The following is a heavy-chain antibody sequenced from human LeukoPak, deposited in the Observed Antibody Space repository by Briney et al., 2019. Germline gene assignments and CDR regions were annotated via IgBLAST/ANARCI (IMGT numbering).Heavy chain of an antibody. V-gene: IGHV4-59*01. CDR2: ISYSGST. J-gene: IGHJ4*02. CDR1: GGSTSSYY. CDR3: ARDRGYSYGYDY. D-gene: IGHD5-18*01. Sequence: SETPSPTRTGPGGSTSSYYWSWIPQPPPEGPEWIGYISYSGSTNYNPSLKSRVTISVDTSKNQFSLKLRSATAADTAVYYCARDRGYSYGYDYWAREPWSPSPQ.